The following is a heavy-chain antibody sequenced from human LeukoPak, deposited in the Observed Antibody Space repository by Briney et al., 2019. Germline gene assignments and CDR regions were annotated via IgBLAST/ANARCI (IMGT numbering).Heavy chain of an antibody. J-gene: IGHJ5*02. CDR1: GFTFTTYW. Sequence: PGESLRLSCAASGFTFTTYWLGWVRQPPGKGLEWVANIKQDGTEKYYVDSVKGRFTISRDNAKNSLYLQMNSLRAEDTAVYYCAGDRGTMVRGVIRWFDPWGQGTLVTVSS. CDR3: AGDRGTMVRGVIRWFDP. V-gene: IGHV3-7*01. D-gene: IGHD3-10*01. CDR2: IKQDGTEK.